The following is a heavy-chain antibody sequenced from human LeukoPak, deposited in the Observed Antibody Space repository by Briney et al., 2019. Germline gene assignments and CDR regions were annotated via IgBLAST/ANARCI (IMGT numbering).Heavy chain of an antibody. CDR1: GFTVSSNY. CDR2: IYSGGST. Sequence: PGGSLRLSCTASGFTVSSNYMSWVRQAPGKGLEWVSVIYSGGSTYYADSVKGRFTISRDNSKNTLYLQMNSLRAEDTAVYYCASFWWSLPFDYWGQGTLVTVSS. D-gene: IGHD2-8*02. V-gene: IGHV3-53*01. CDR3: ASFWWSLPFDY. J-gene: IGHJ4*02.